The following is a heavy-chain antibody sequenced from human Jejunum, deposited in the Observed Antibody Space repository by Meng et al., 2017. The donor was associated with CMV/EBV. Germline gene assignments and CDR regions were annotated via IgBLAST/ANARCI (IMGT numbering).Heavy chain of an antibody. V-gene: IGHV1-8*01. CDR1: GYTFTNYD. CDR3: ARRPKYCTSASC. CDR2: VDPNSGNT. Sequence: SGYTFTNYDINWVRPAPGQGLEWMGWVDPNSGNTAYAQKFQGRVTMTSNTSISTAYMELSSLRSEDTAVYYCARRPKYCTSASCWGQGTRVTVSS. J-gene: IGHJ4*02. D-gene: IGHD2-2*01.